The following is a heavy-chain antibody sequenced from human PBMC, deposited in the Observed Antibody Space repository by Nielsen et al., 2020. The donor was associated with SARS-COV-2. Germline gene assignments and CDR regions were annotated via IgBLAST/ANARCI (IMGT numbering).Heavy chain of an antibody. CDR3: TKGAQLGDY. CDR2: IGGSDGST. CDR1: GFTFSRHA. Sequence: ESLKISYAASGFTFSRHAMSWVRQGPGKGLEWVAAIGGSDGSTYYADSVKGRFTISTDLSNNTLYLQMNSLRVEDTAIYYCTKGAQLGDYWGQGTLVTVSS. V-gene: IGHV3-23*01. D-gene: IGHD6-13*01. J-gene: IGHJ4*02.